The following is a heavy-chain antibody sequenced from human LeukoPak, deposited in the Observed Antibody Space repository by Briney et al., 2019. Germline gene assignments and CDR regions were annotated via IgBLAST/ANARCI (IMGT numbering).Heavy chain of an antibody. V-gene: IGHV3-23*01. Sequence: GGSLRLSCAASGFTFSSYAMSWVRQAPGKGLGWVSAISGSGGRTYYADSVKGRFTISRDNSKNTLYLQMNSLRAEDTAVYYCAKVDYYDSSGCFDYWGQGTLVTVSS. D-gene: IGHD3-22*01. CDR2: ISGSGGRT. CDR3: AKVDYYDSSGCFDY. CDR1: GFTFSSYA. J-gene: IGHJ4*02.